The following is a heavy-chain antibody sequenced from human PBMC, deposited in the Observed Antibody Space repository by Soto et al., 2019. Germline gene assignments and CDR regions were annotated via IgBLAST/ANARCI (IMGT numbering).Heavy chain of an antibody. V-gene: IGHV1-69*06. CDR2: IIPIFGTA. Sequence: QVQLVQSGAEVEKPGSSVKVSCKASGGTFSSYAISWVRQAPGQGLEWMGGIIPIFGTANYAQKFQGRVTITADKSTSTAYMELSSLRSEDTAVYYCARLIYGSGSYYNPPNWFDPWGQGTLVTVSS. J-gene: IGHJ5*02. D-gene: IGHD3-10*01. CDR1: GGTFSSYA. CDR3: ARLIYGSGSYYNPPNWFDP.